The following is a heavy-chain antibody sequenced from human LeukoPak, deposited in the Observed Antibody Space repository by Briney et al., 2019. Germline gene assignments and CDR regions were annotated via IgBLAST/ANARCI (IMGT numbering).Heavy chain of an antibody. CDR1: GYPFTGYY. J-gene: IGHJ5*02. CDR3: ARSRYNWNANWFDP. Sequence: ASVKVSCKASGYPFTGYYVNWVRQAPGQGLEWMAWINPDSGATKYAQKFQDRVTMTRDTSINTAYMELTRLTSDDTAVYYCARSRYNWNANWFDPWGQGSLVSVSS. D-gene: IGHD1-1*01. CDR2: INPDSGAT. V-gene: IGHV1-2*02.